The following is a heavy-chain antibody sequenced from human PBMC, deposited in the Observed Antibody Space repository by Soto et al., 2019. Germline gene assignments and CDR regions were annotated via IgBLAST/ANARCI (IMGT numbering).Heavy chain of an antibody. CDR1: GFTFDDYA. Sequence: GGSLRLSCAASGFTFDDYAMHWVRQAPGKGLEWVSGISWNSGSIGYADSVKGRFTISRDNAKNSLYLQMNSLRAEDTALYYCAKDIGKWLGGVFDYWGQGTLVTVSS. CDR3: AKDIGKWLGGVFDY. CDR2: ISWNSGSI. D-gene: IGHD6-19*01. J-gene: IGHJ4*02. V-gene: IGHV3-9*01.